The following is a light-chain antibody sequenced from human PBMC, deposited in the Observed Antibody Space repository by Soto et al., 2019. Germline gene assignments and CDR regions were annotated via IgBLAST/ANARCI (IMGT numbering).Light chain of an antibody. J-gene: IGKJ1*01. CDR3: QQYNSPWT. V-gene: IGKV1-5*01. CDR1: QTISSW. Sequence: DIQMTQSPSTLSASVGDRVTITCRASQTISSWLAWYQQKPGKAPNLLISDASSLESGVPSRFSGSGSGTEFTLTISGLQPDDFATYYCQQYNSPWTFGQGTKVEIK. CDR2: DAS.